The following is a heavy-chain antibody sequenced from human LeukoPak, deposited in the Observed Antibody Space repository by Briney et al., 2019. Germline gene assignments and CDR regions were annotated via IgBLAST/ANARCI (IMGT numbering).Heavy chain of an antibody. J-gene: IGHJ6*02. CDR3: ARHVGSCSGGACYGPFLYYYGMDV. Sequence: SETLSLTCTVSGGSIRSYYWSWIRQPPGKGLEWIGSIYYSGSTFYNSSLKSRLTISVDTSKHQFSLKLSSVTAADTAVYYCARHVGSCSGGACYGPFLYYYGMDVWGQGTTVTVSS. V-gene: IGHV4-39*01. CDR1: GGSIRSYY. CDR2: IYYSGST. D-gene: IGHD2-15*01.